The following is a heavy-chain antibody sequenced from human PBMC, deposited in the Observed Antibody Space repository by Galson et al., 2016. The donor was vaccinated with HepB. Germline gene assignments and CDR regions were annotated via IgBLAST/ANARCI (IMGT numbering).Heavy chain of an antibody. CDR2: INPSGSST. V-gene: IGHV1-46*03. D-gene: IGHD5-12*01. CDR1: GYSFTGYY. CDR3: ARVKWLRSPFDM. Sequence: SVKVSCKASGYSFTGYYMHWVRQAPGQGLEWMGMINPSGSSTTYTQKFLGRVTMTRDMSTSTVYMELRSLRSEDTAVYYCARVKWLRSPFDMWGQGTMVTVSS. J-gene: IGHJ3*02.